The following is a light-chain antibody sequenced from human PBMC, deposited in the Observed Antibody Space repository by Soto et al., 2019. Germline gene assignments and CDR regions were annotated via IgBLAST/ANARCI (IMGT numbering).Light chain of an antibody. CDR2: DAS. Sequence: EIVLTQSPATLSLSPGESATLSCRATRSVSSYLAWYQQKPGQAPRLLIYDASSRPTDIPARFSGSGSGTDFTLTISSLEPEDFALYDCQQRSNWPITFGQGTRLEIK. V-gene: IGKV3-11*01. J-gene: IGKJ5*01. CDR1: RSVSSY. CDR3: QQRSNWPIT.